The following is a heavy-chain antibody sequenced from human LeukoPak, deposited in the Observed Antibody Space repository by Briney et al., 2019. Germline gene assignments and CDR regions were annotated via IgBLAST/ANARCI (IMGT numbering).Heavy chain of an antibody. CDR3: AVRWGFLEWLEDY. J-gene: IGHJ4*02. D-gene: IGHD3-3*01. CDR2: ISSSSSYI. Sequence: GGSLRLSCTASGFTFSTYAMSWVRQAPGKGLEWVSAISSSSSYIYYADSVKGRFTISRDNAKNSLYLQMNSLRAEDTAVYYCAVRWGFLEWLEDYWGQGTLVTVSS. CDR1: GFTFSTYA. V-gene: IGHV3-21*01.